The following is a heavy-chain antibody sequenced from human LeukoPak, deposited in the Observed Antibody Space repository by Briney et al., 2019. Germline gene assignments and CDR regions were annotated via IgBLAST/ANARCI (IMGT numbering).Heavy chain of an antibody. V-gene: IGHV1-69*05. CDR2: IIPIFGTA. Sequence: SVKVSCKASGGTFSSYAISWVRQAPGQGLEWMGGIIPIFGTANYARKFQGRVTITTDESTSTAYMELSSLRSEDTAVYYCARNKYYYYYMDVWGKGTTVTVSS. CDR3: ARNKYYYYYMDV. D-gene: IGHD1/OR15-1a*01. J-gene: IGHJ6*03. CDR1: GGTFSSYA.